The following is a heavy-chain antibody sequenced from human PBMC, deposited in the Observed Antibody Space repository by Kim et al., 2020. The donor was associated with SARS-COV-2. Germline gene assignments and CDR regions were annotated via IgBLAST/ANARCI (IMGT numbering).Heavy chain of an antibody. J-gene: IGHJ4*02. CDR3: ARDLEGGGNPFDY. V-gene: IGHV1-69*04. D-gene: IGHD2-15*01. Sequence: YAQKFQGRVSITADKSTSTAYMELSSLRSGDTAVYYCARDLEGGGNPFDYWGQGTLVTVSS.